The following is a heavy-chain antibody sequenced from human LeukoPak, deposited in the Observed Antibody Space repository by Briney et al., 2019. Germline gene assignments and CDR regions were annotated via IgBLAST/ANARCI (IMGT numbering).Heavy chain of an antibody. CDR1: GFTVSSNY. V-gene: IGHV3-53*01. J-gene: IGHJ6*03. Sequence: QPGGSLRLSCAASGFTVSSNYMSWVRQAPGKGLEWVSVIYSGGGTYYADSVKGRFTISRDTSKNTLYLQMNSLRAEDTAVYYCARAPTYYDILTGDYCYYYYMDVWGKGTTVTVSS. D-gene: IGHD3-9*01. CDR2: IYSGGGT. CDR3: ARAPTYYDILTGDYCYYYYMDV.